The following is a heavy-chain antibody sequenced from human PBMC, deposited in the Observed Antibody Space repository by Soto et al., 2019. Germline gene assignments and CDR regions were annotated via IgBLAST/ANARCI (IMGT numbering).Heavy chain of an antibody. J-gene: IGHJ5*02. CDR3: ARDSVAAAGTGTNWFDP. V-gene: IGHV1-69*13. Sequence: SVKVSCKASGGTFSSYAISWVRQAPGQGLEWMGGIIPIFGTANYAQKFQGRVTITADESTSTAYMELSSLRSEDTAVYYCARDSVAAAGTGTNWFDPWGQGTLVTVSS. D-gene: IGHD6-13*01. CDR2: IIPIFGTA. CDR1: GGTFSSYA.